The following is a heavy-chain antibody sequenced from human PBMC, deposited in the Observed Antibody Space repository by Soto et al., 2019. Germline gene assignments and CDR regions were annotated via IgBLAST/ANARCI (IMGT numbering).Heavy chain of an antibody. CDR2: IFTGGST. J-gene: IGHJ3*02. V-gene: IGHV3-53*04. CDR3: ARDRQSSGWLDAFDI. CDR1: GFTVSSNY. Sequence: HPGVSLRLSCAASGFTVSSNYMSWVRQAPGKGLEWVSVIFTGGSTYYADSVKGRFTISRHSSMNTVYLQMDSLRAEDTAVYYCARDRQSSGWLDAFDIWGQGTMVTVSS. D-gene: IGHD6-19*01.